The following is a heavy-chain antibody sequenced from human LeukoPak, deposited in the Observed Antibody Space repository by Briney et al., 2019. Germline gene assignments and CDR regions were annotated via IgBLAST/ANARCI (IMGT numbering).Heavy chain of an antibody. J-gene: IGHJ4*02. V-gene: IGHV1-69*13. D-gene: IGHD5-18*01. CDR2: IIPLFGTP. CDR1: GDTLSSYV. Sequence: SVKVSCKASGDTLSSYVISWVRQAPGQGLEWMGGIIPLFGTPNYAQRFQGRVTITADESTRTAYMELSSLRSEDTAVYYCARLTGGYSYGQNDYWGQGTLVTVSS. CDR3: ARLTGGYSYGQNDY.